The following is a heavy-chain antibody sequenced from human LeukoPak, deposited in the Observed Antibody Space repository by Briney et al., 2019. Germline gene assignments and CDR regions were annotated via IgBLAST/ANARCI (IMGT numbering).Heavy chain of an antibody. J-gene: IGHJ4*02. CDR2: IYSGGST. V-gene: IGHV3-66*01. CDR1: GFTVSSNY. Sequence: GGSLRLSCAASGFTVSSNYMSWVRQAPGKGLEWVSVIYSGGSTYYADSVKGRFTISRGNSKNTLYLQMNSLRAEDTAVYYCAREGDGYNPFDYWGQGTLVTVSS. CDR3: AREGDGYNPFDY. D-gene: IGHD5-24*01.